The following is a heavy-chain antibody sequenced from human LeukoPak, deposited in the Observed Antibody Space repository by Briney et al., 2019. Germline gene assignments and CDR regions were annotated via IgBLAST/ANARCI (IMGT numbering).Heavy chain of an antibody. J-gene: IGHJ4*02. V-gene: IGHV4-34*01. CDR2: INHSGST. Sequence: PSETLSLTCAVYGGSFSGYYWSWIRQPPGKGLEWIGEINHSGSTNYNPSLKSRVTISVDTSKNQFSLKLSSAPTADTAVYYCGRGLWGYYGSGGTYDYGGQGPL. CDR1: GGSFSGYY. D-gene: IGHD3-10*01. CDR3: GRGLWGYYGSGGTYDY.